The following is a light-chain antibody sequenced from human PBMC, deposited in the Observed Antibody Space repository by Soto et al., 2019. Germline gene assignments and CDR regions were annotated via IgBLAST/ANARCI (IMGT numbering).Light chain of an antibody. CDR2: GAS. J-gene: IGKJ4*01. Sequence: EIVLTQSPGTLSLSPGERATLSCRASQSVSSSYLAWYQQAPGQAPRLLIYGASSRATGIPDRFSVSGSGTDFTLTISRLEPEDFAVYYCQQYGSSRLTFGRGTKVAIK. CDR3: QQYGSSRLT. CDR1: QSVSSSY. V-gene: IGKV3-20*01.